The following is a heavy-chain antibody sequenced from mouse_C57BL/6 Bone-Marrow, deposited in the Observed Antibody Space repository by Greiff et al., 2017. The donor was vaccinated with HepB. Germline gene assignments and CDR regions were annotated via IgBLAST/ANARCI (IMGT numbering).Heavy chain of an antibody. CDR2: IWSGGST. Sequence: VMLVESGPGLVQPSQSLSITCTVSGFSLTSYGVHWVRQSPGKGLEWLGVIWSGGSTDYNAAFISRLSISKDNSKSQVFFKMNSLQADDTAIYYCARNWVLFAYWGQGTLVTVSA. D-gene: IGHD4-1*01. J-gene: IGHJ3*01. V-gene: IGHV2-2*01. CDR3: ARNWVLFAY. CDR1: GFSLTSYG.